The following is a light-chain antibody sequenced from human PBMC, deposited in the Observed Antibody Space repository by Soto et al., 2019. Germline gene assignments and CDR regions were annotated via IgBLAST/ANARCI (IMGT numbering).Light chain of an antibody. Sequence: QSVLTQPASVSGSPGQSITISCTGTSSDVGAYSYVSWYQQHPGKAPKLIIYDVSDRPSGISNRFSGSKSGNTASLSISGLQAGDEADYYCTSFTSSSTHYVFGTGTKV. J-gene: IGLJ1*01. CDR3: TSFTSSSTHYV. V-gene: IGLV2-14*01. CDR1: SSDVGAYSY. CDR2: DVS.